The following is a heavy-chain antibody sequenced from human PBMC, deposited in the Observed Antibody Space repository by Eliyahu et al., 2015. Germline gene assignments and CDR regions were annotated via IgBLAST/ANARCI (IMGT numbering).Heavy chain of an antibody. CDR1: GGSSSTVGYY. D-gene: IGHD4-23*01. CDR3: ARRGDGGKSFDY. J-gene: IGHJ4*02. CDR2: IYYTGST. Sequence: QLQLQESGPGLVKPSXTLSLTCTVSGGSSSTVGYYWGWIRQPPGKGLEWIGSIYYTGSTYYNASLKSRVTISVDTSKNQFFLKVSSMTGADTAVYFCARRGDGGKSFDYWGQGTLVTVSS. V-gene: IGHV4-39*01.